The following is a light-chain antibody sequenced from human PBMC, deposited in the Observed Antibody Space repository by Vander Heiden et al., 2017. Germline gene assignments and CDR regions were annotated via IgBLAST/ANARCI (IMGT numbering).Light chain of an antibody. CDR2: EDD. J-gene: IGLJ2*01. V-gene: IGLV6-57*02. CDR1: SGNIASNY. Sequence: NFTLTQPHSVSESPVKTVTISCTGSSGNIASNYVQWYQQRPGSAPTTVIYEDDQRPSGVPDRFSGSIDSSSNSASLTISGLKTEDEADYYCQSSDSSNVVFGGGTKLTVL. CDR3: QSSDSSNVV.